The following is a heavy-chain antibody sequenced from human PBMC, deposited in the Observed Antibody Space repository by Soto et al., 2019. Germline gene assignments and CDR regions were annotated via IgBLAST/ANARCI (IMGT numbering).Heavy chain of an antibody. CDR3: ARERYDFLWGSHRPLDC. V-gene: IGHV3-21*01. Sequence: PGVSLRLSCAASGFTLSTYAMNWVRQAPGKGLEWVSFISTSSTYIYYADSVKGRFTISTDDAKNSLYLQMNSLRAEDTAVYYCARERYDFLWGSHRPLDCWGQGTLVTVSS. J-gene: IGHJ4*02. CDR1: GFTLSTYA. CDR2: ISTSSTYI. D-gene: IGHD3-16*02.